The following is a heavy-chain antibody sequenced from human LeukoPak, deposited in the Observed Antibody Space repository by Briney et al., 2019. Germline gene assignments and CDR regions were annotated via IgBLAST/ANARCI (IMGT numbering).Heavy chain of an antibody. Sequence: PGGSLRLSCVASAFAFTFNRYWMSWVRQAPGKGLQWVANIKHDGGAAFYVDSVKGRFTISRDNARNLLSLQMNSLTIDDTGVYFCARDALFGSGRTHLDFWGQGTLVSVSP. D-gene: IGHD3-10*01. CDR2: IKHDGGAA. CDR1: AFAFTFNRYW. V-gene: IGHV3-7*04. J-gene: IGHJ4*02. CDR3: ARDALFGSGRTHLDF.